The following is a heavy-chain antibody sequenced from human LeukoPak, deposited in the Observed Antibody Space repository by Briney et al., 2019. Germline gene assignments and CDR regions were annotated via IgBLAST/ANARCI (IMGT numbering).Heavy chain of an antibody. CDR1: GFTFSSYS. CDR2: IKTDGSSA. D-gene: IGHD3-3*01. V-gene: IGHV3-74*01. CDR3: ATYTTFGVDSMQDY. Sequence: PGGSLRLSCAASGFTFSSYSMNWVRQAPGKGLEWVSRIKTDGSSASYADSVKGRFTISRDNAKNTPYLQMSSLRAEDTAVYYCATYTTFGVDSMQDYWGQGTLVTVSP. J-gene: IGHJ4*02.